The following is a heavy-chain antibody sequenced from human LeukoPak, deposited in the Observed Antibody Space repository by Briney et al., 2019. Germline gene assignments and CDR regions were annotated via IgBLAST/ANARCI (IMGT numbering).Heavy chain of an antibody. D-gene: IGHD2-2*03. CDR1: GGTFSSYA. CDR2: IIPILGIA. Sequence: SVKVSCKASGGTFSSYAISWVRQAPGQGLEWMGRIIPILGIANYAQKFQGRVTITADKSTSTAYMELSSLRSEDTAVYYCARLGYCSSTSCYDRYNWFDPWGQGPLVTVSS. V-gene: IGHV1-69*04. J-gene: IGHJ5*02. CDR3: ARLGYCSSTSCYDRYNWFDP.